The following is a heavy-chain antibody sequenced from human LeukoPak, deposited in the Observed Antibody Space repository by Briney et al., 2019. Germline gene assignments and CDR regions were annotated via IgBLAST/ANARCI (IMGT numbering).Heavy chain of an antibody. J-gene: IGHJ4*02. V-gene: IGHV4-61*01. D-gene: IGHD6-13*01. Sequence: SETLSLTCTVSGDSVSNGNYYWSWLRQPPGKGLEWIGYIYYSGSTNYNPSLKSRVTISVDTSKNQFSLKLSSVTAADTAVYYCARELEGYSSSWYLFDYWGQGTLVTVSS. CDR2: IYYSGST. CDR1: GDSVSNGNYY. CDR3: ARELEGYSSSWYLFDY.